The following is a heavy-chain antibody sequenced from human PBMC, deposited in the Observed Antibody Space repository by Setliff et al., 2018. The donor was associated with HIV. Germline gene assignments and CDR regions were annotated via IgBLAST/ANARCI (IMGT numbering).Heavy chain of an antibody. CDR3: ARPATYGTLDAFDI. J-gene: IGHJ3*02. Sequence: RGASLKISCKGSGYSFTSYWIAWVRQMPGKGLEWMGIIYPGDSDTRYSPSFQGQVTISADKSISTAYLQWSSLKASDTAMYYCARPATYGTLDAFDIWGQGTMVTVSS. V-gene: IGHV5-51*01. CDR2: IYPGDSDT. D-gene: IGHD3-10*01. CDR1: GYSFTSYW.